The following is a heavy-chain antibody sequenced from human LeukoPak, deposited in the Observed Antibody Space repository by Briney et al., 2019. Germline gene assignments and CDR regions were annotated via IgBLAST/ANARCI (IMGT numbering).Heavy chain of an antibody. CDR2: ISYDGSNK. CDR1: GFTFSSYA. V-gene: IGHV3-30-3*01. J-gene: IGHJ1*01. D-gene: IGHD2-8*01. CDR3: ARDIVPSPSGYFQH. Sequence: GRSLRLSCAASGFTFSSYAMHWVRQAPGKGLEWVAVISYDGSNKYYADSVKGRFTISRDNSKNTLYLQMSSLRAEDTAVYYCARDIVPSPSGYFQHWGQGTLVTVSS.